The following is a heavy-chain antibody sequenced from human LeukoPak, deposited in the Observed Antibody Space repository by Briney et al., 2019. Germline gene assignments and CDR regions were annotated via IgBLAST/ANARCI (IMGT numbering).Heavy chain of an antibody. V-gene: IGHV3-48*03. D-gene: IGHD4-17*01. CDR1: GFTFSSYE. J-gene: IGHJ3*02. CDR3: AKELYDYGDKDAFDI. Sequence: GGSLRLSCAASGFTFSSYEMNWVRQAPGKGLEWVSYISSSGSTIYYADSVKGRFTISRDNAKNSLYLQMNSLRAEDTAVYFCAKELYDYGDKDAFDIWGQGTMVTVSS. CDR2: ISSSGSTI.